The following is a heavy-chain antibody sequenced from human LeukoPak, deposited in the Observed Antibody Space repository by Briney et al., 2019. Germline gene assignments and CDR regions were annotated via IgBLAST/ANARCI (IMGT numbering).Heavy chain of an antibody. CDR3: AKETYYYDSSGYYGYYFDS. D-gene: IGHD3-22*01. CDR2: ISGSGGST. CDR1: GITFCSYA. Sequence: PGGSLRLSCAASGITFCSYAMSWVRQAPGQGMEWVSGISGSGGSTYYADSVKRRFTISRDNSKNTLYLQMNSLRAEDTAVYYCAKETYYYDSSGYYGYYFDSWGQGTLVTVSS. V-gene: IGHV3-23*01. J-gene: IGHJ4*02.